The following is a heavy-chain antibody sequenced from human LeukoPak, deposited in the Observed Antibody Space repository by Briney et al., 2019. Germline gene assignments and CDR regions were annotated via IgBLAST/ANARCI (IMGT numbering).Heavy chain of an antibody. CDR3: AGYSSSSGPGFGELNWFDP. J-gene: IGHJ5*02. CDR1: GGTFSSYA. D-gene: IGHD6-6*01. CDR2: IIPILGIA. V-gene: IGHV1-69*04. Sequence: ASVKVSCKASGGTFSSYAISWVRQAPGQGLEWMGRIIPILGIANYAQKFQGRVTITADKSTSTAYMELSGLRSEDTAVYYCAGYSSSSGPGFGELNWFDPWGQGTLVTVSS.